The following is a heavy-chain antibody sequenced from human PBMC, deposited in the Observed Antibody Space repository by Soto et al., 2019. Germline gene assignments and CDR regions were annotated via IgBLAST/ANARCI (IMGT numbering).Heavy chain of an antibody. J-gene: IGHJ6*02. V-gene: IGHV1-46*01. CDR2: INPSGGST. CDR3: ASPGYCSGGSCYYYGMDV. D-gene: IGHD2-15*01. Sequence: ALVKVSCKASGYTFTSYYMHWVRQAPGQGLEWMGIINPSGGSTSYAQKFQGRVTMTRDTSTSTVYMELSSLRSEDTAVYYCASPGYCSGGSCYYYGMDVWGQGTTVTVSS. CDR1: GYTFTSYY.